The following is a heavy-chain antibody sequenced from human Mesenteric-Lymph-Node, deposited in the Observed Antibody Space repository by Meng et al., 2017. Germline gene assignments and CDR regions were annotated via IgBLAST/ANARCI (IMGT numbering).Heavy chain of an antibody. CDR3: ANGRRLDCSGGTRYG. CDR2: ISDSGGST. D-gene: IGHD2-15*01. Sequence: DVQLLESGGGLVQPGGSLRLSCGSFGVSVSHSRSWVRQDPGKGLEWGSGISDSGGSTYYADSVKGRFTISRDNSKNTLYLQMNSLRPEDTAVYYCANGRRLDCSGGTRYGWGQGTLVTVSS. CDR1: GVSVSHS. V-gene: IGHV3-23*01. J-gene: IGHJ4*02.